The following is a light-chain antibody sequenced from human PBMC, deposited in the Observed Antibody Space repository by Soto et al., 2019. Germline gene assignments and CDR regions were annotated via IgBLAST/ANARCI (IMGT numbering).Light chain of an antibody. CDR3: QQYNKWPIT. Sequence: EIVLTQSPATLSVSPGDRAILSCRASQSVGSTLAWYQQKPGQAPRLLIYGASTRATDVLARFSGSGSGTEFTLTISSLQSEDFAVYYCQQYNKWPITFGQGTRLEIK. J-gene: IGKJ5*01. CDR1: QSVGST. V-gene: IGKV3-15*01. CDR2: GAS.